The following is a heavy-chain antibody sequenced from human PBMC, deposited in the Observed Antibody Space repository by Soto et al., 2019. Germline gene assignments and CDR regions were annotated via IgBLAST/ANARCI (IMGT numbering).Heavy chain of an antibody. D-gene: IGHD4-17*01. J-gene: IGHJ6*03. Sequence: QPGGSLRLSCAASGFTFSSYAMSWVRQAPGKGLEWVSAISGSGGSTYYAGSVKGRFTISRDNSKNTLYLQMNSLRAEDTAVYYCAKDQATVTTLSYYYYMDVWGKGTTVTVSS. CDR3: AKDQATVTTLSYYYYMDV. V-gene: IGHV3-23*01. CDR2: ISGSGGST. CDR1: GFTFSSYA.